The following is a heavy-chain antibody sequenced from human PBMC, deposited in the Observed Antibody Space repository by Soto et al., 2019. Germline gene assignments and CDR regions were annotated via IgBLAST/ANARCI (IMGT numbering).Heavy chain of an antibody. V-gene: IGHV3-66*01. D-gene: IGHD1-26*01. CDR1: GFTVSNNY. CDR2: IYSGGST. Sequence: EVQLVESGGGLVQPGGSLRLSCAASGFTVSNNYINWVPQAPGKGLEWVSVIYSGGSTYYADSVKGRFTISRDNSKNTLYLQMNSLRAEDTAVYYCARGGPPTSNWFDPCGQGTLVTVSS. J-gene: IGHJ5*02. CDR3: ARGGPPTSNWFDP.